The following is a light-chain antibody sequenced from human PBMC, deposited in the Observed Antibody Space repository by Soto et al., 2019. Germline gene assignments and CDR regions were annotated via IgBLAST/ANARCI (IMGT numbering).Light chain of an antibody. CDR2: EVS. Sequence: QSVLTQPASVSGSPGQSITISCTGTSSDVGGYNYVSWYQQHPGKAPKLMIYEVSNRPSGVSNRFSGSRSGNTASLTISGLPTEDEADYYCASYTSSSTGVFGTGARSPS. CDR3: ASYTSSSTGV. V-gene: IGLV2-14*01. J-gene: IGLJ1*01. CDR1: SSDVGGYNY.